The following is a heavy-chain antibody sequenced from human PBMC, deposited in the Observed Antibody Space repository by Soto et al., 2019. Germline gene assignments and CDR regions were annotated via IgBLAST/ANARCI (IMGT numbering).Heavy chain of an antibody. CDR1: GGTFSSYA. CDR2: IIPIFGTA. D-gene: IGHD2-15*01. Sequence: QVQLVQSGAEVKKPGSSVKVSCKASGGTFSSYAISWVRQAPGQGLEWMGGIIPIFGTADYEQKFQGRVTITAAEATSTGDMELSSRRSEDTAVYYCASVETQRYYYGMDVWGQGTTVTVSS. CDR3: ASVETQRYYYGMDV. V-gene: IGHV1-69*12. J-gene: IGHJ6*02.